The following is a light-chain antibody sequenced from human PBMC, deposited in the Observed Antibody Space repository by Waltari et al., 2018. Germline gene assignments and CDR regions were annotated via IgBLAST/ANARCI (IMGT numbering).Light chain of an antibody. V-gene: IGLV2-14*03. CDR1: SSDVGDYNY. CDR3: SSYIGSSTLEL. CDR2: DVS. J-gene: IGLJ2*01. Sequence: QSALTQPASVSGSPGQSITISCTGTSSDVGDYNYVPWYQQHPGKAPKLMIYDVSNRTSGVSMRLSGSKSGTTAALTISGLQAEDEADYYCSSYIGSSTLELFGGGTSLTVL.